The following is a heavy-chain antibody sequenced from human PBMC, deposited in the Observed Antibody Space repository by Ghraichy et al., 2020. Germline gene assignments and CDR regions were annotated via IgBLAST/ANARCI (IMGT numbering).Heavy chain of an antibody. J-gene: IGHJ6*02. D-gene: IGHD2-2*01. CDR3: TTGLLGYCSSTSCYYNYYYGMDV. CDR1: GFTFSNAW. Sequence: SCAASGFTFSNAWMSWVRQAPGKGLEWVGRIKSKTDGGTTDYAAPVKGRFTISRDDSKNTLYLQMNSLKTEDTAVYYCTTGLLGYCSSTSCYYNYYYGMDVWGQGTTVTVSS. V-gene: IGHV3-15*01. CDR2: IKSKTDGGTT.